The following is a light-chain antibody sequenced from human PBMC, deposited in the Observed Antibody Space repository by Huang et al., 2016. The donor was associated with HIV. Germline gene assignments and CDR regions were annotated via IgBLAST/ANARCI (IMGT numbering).Light chain of an antibody. Sequence: DIQMTQSPSSLSASVGDRVTIACRSSQSFSSSLNWYQQRPGKAPKLLVYAESSLQSGVPSRFSGSGSGTDFSRTINSLQPEDFATYYCQQSDSTPYTFGQGTKLEIK. CDR2: AES. CDR3: QQSDSTPYT. V-gene: IGKV1-39*01. J-gene: IGKJ2*01. CDR1: QSFSSS.